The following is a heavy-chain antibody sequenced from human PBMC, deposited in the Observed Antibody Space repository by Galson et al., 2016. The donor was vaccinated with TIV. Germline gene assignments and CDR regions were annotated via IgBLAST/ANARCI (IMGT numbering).Heavy chain of an antibody. CDR2: ITGIFGVA. V-gene: IGHV1-69*13. CDR1: GVTFNSHA. Sequence: SVKVSCKASGVTFNSHAINWVRQAPGQGLEWMGGITGIFGVAKYAQKFQGRVTITADESTNTAYMGLNSLISEDTAVYYCARGGGYSYDFRVWLDPWGQGTLVTVSS. CDR3: ARGGGYSYDFRVWLDP. D-gene: IGHD3/OR15-3a*01. J-gene: IGHJ5*02.